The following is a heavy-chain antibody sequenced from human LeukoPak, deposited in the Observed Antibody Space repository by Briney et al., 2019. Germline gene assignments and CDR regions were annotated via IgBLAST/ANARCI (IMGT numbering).Heavy chain of an antibody. D-gene: IGHD2-15*01. CDR2: ISYDGSNK. Sequence: GGSLRLSCAASGFTFSSYGMHWVRQAPGKGLEWVAVISYDGSNKYYADSVKGRFTISRDNSKNTLYLQMNSLRAEDTAVHYCAKSVKYCSGGSCYRPYYFDYWGQGTLVTVSS. J-gene: IGHJ4*02. CDR3: AKSVKYCSGGSCYRPYYFDY. CDR1: GFTFSSYG. V-gene: IGHV3-30*18.